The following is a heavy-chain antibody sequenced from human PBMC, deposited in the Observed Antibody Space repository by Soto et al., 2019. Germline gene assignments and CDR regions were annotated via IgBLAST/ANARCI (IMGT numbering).Heavy chain of an antibody. Sequence: ASVTVSCKASGYTFTSYGISWVRQAPGQGLEWMGWISAYNGNTNYAQKLQGRVTMTTDTSTSTAYMELRSLRSDDTAVYYCAILGYYYGSGSSRETDYWGQGTLVTVSS. V-gene: IGHV1-18*01. CDR1: GYTFTSYG. J-gene: IGHJ4*02. CDR3: AILGYYYGSGSSRETDY. CDR2: ISAYNGNT. D-gene: IGHD3-10*01.